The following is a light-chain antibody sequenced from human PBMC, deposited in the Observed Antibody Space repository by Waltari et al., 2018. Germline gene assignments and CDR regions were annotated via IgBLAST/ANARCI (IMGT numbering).Light chain of an antibody. Sequence: ELVMTQSPATLSVSPGERATLPCRASQSVSSNLAWYQQKPGQAPRLLIFGTSTRATGIPARFSGSGSGTEFTLTISSLQSEDFAIYYCQQYNKWPYTFGQGTKLEIK. CDR2: GTS. J-gene: IGKJ2*01. V-gene: IGKV3-15*01. CDR3: QQYNKWPYT. CDR1: QSVSSN.